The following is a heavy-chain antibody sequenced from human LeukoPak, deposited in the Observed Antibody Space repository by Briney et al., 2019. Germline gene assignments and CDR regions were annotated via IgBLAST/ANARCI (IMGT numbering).Heavy chain of an antibody. V-gene: IGHV4-34*01. CDR3: ARGPSPHQLPNWFDP. D-gene: IGHD2-2*01. CDR1: GGSFSGYY. Sequence: SETLSLTCAVYGGSFSGYYWSWIRQPPGKGLEWIGEINHSGSTNYNPSLKSRVTISVDTSKNQFSLKLSSVTAADTAVYYCARGPSPHQLPNWFDPWGQGTLVTVSS. J-gene: IGHJ5*02. CDR2: INHSGST.